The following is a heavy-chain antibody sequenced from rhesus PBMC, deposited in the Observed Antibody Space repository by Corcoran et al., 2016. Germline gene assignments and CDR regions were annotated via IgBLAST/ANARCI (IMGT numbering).Heavy chain of an antibody. V-gene: IGHV3S5*01. CDR2: ISNGGGSK. D-gene: IGHD3-22*01. Sequence: EVQLVESGGGLVQPGGCLRLSCAASGFTFSSYGMSWGRQAPGKGLEWVSYISNGGGSKYYADSVKGRFIISSDNSKNTLSLQMNSLRAEDTAVYYCAKCWSVLPRFDYWGQGVLVTVSS. CDR1: GFTFSSYG. CDR3: AKCWSVLPRFDY. J-gene: IGHJ4*01.